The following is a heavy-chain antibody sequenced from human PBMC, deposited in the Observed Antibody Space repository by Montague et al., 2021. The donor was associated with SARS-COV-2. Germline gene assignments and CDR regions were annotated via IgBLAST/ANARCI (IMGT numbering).Heavy chain of an antibody. Sequence: SLRLSCAASGFTVSSNYMSWVRQAPGKGLEWVSVIYSGSGSTYYADSVKGRFTISRDISKNTLYLQMNSLRAEDTAVYYRARAPGSSYSSGWYDYYYGMDVWGQGTTVTVSS. D-gene: IGHD6-19*01. J-gene: IGHJ6*02. V-gene: IGHV3-66*01. CDR3: ARAPGSSYSSGWYDYYYGMDV. CDR2: IYSGSGST. CDR1: GFTVSSNY.